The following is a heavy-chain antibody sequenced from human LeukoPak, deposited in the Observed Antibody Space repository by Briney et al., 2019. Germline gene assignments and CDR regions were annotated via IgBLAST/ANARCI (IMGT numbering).Heavy chain of an antibody. CDR2: IYYSGST. CDR3: AGHYDSSGYWRY. CDR1: GGSISSSSYY. Sequence: PSETLSLTCTVSGGSISSSSYYWGWIRQPPGKGLEWIGSIYYSGSTYYNPSLKSRVTISVDTYKNQFSLKLSSVTAADTAVYYCAGHYDSSGYWRYWGQGTLVTVSS. D-gene: IGHD3-22*01. V-gene: IGHV4-39*01. J-gene: IGHJ4*02.